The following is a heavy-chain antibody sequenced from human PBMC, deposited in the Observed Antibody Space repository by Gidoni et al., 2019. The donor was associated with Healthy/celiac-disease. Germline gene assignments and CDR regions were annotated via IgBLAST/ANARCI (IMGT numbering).Heavy chain of an antibody. CDR1: GFTFSSYG. CDR3: AKSQLRFLEWLAFDY. CDR2: ISYDGSNK. Sequence: QVQLVESGGGVVQPGRSLSLSCAASGFTFSSYGMHWVRQAPGKGLEWVAVISYDGSNKYYADSVKGRFTISRDNSKNTLYLQMNSLRAEDTAVYYCAKSQLRFLEWLAFDYWGQGTLVTVSS. V-gene: IGHV3-30*18. J-gene: IGHJ4*02. D-gene: IGHD3-3*01.